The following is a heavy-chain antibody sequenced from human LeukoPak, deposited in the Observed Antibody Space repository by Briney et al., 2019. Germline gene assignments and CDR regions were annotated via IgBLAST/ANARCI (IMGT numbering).Heavy chain of an antibody. V-gene: IGHV4-39*07. CDR2: IYYSGST. CDR3: ARDERGRLDY. J-gene: IGHJ4*02. CDR1: GGSISSSSYY. Sequence: SETLSLTCTVSGGSISSSSYYWGWIRQPPGTGLEWIGSIYYSGSTYYNPSLKSRVTISVDTSKNQFSLKLSSVTAADTAVYYCARDERGRLDYWGQGTLVTVSS.